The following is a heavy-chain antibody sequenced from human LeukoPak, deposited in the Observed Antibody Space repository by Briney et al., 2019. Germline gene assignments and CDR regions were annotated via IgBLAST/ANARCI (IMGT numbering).Heavy chain of an antibody. CDR1: GGSFSGYY. D-gene: IGHD5-24*01. CDR2: INHSGST. J-gene: IGHJ4*02. CDR3: ARHSRDGYNYVDY. Sequence: SETLSLTCAVYGGSFSGYYWSWIRQPPGKGLEWIGEINHSGSTNYNPSLESRVTISVDTSKNQFSLKLSSVTAADTAVYYCARHSRDGYNYVDYWGQGTLVTVSS. V-gene: IGHV4-34*01.